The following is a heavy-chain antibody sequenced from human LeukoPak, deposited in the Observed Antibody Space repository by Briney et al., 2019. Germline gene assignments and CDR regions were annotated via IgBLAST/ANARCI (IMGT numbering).Heavy chain of an antibody. D-gene: IGHD6-13*01. V-gene: IGHV3-48*01. J-gene: IGHJ5*02. CDR1: GFTLRYYQ. CDR3: ARDSLNSSSGWFDP. CDR2: INVVNGAI. Sequence: GGSLRLSCATSGFTLRYYQMNWVRQAPGKGLEWVSYINVVNGAIYYADSVKGRFTVSGDNSKNTLYLQMNSLRGEDTAVYYCARDSLNSSSGWFDPWGQGTLVTVSS.